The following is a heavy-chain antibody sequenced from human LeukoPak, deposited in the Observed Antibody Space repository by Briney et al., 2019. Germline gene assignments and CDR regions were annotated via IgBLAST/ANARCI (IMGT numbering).Heavy chain of an antibody. D-gene: IGHD4-11*01. CDR2: IKSKTDGGTT. V-gene: IGHV3-15*01. Sequence: GGSLRLSCAASGFTFSSCSMNWVRQAPGKGLEWVGRIKSKTDGGTTDYAAPVKGRFTISRDDSKNTLYLQMNSLKTEDTAVYYCTTDPYASGDEYSNYYYYYMDVWGKGTTVTVSS. CDR3: TTDPYASGDEYSNYYYYYMDV. CDR1: GFTFSSCS. J-gene: IGHJ6*03.